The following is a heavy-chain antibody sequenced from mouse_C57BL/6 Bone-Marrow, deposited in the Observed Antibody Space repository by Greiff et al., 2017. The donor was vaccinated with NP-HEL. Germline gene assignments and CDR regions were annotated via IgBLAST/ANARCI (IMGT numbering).Heavy chain of an antibody. D-gene: IGHD1-1*01. CDR2: IYPGSGTT. V-gene: IGHV1-66*01. CDR1: GYSFTSYY. Sequence: VQVVESGPELVKPGASVKISCKASGYSFTSYYIHWVKQRPGQGLEWIGWIYPGSGTTKYNEKFKGKATLTADTSSSTAYMQLSSLTSEDSAVYYCARWDSSYYFDYWGQGTTLTVSS. J-gene: IGHJ2*01. CDR3: ARWDSSYYFDY.